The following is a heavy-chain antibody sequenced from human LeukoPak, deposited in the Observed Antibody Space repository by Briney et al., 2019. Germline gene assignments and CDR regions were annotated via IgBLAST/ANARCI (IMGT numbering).Heavy chain of an antibody. CDR2: INSDGSST. Sequence: QPGGSLRLSCAASGITFSSYWMHWVRQAPGKGLVWVSRINSDGSSTSYADSVKGRFTISRDNAKNTLYLQMNSLRAEDTAVYYCAKVRGGSYYYFDSWGQGTLVTVSS. CDR1: GITFSSYW. J-gene: IGHJ4*02. CDR3: AKVRGGSYYYFDS. V-gene: IGHV3-74*01. D-gene: IGHD1-26*01.